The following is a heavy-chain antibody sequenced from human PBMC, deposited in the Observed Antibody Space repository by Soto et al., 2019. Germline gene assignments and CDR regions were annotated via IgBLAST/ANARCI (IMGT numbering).Heavy chain of an antibody. CDR1: GGAVSRDSNF. Sequence: PSETRSLTGTVSGGAVSRDSNFWFWIRQPPGKGLEWIGYIYYSGPTRYNPSLESRVTISIDSSKNQVSLNLTSVTAADTAVYYCARGYSHYAHWGRGTLVTVCS. CDR2: IYYSGPT. J-gene: IGHJ4*02. D-gene: IGHD4-4*01. CDR3: ARGYSHYAH. V-gene: IGHV4-61*01.